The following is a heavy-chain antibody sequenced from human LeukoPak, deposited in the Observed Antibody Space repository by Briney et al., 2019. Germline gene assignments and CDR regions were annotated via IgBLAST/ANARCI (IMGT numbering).Heavy chain of an antibody. CDR2: INPGDSDT. D-gene: IGHD5-18*01. CDR3: ARVTGLHGAFDI. V-gene: IGHV5-51*01. J-gene: IGHJ3*02. CDR1: GYNFITYW. Sequence: GESLKISCKGSGYNFITYWIGWVRPMPGRGLEWMGSINPGDSDTRYRPSFEGQVTISADKSSSTAYLQWSSLKTSDTAMYYCARVTGLHGAFDIWGQGTMVTVSS.